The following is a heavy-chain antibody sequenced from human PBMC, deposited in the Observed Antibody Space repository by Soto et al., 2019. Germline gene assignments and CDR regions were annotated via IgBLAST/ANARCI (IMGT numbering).Heavy chain of an antibody. V-gene: IGHV3-30*18. J-gene: IGHJ4*02. CDR3: AKDQQSVLRYFDWLSPVPDY. CDR2: ISYDGSNK. CDR1: GFTFSSYG. Sequence: QVQLVESGGGVVQPGRSLRISCAASGFTFSSYGMHWVSKAPGKGLEWVAVISYDGSNKYYADSVKGRFTISRDNSKNTLYLQMNSLRAEDTAVYYCAKDQQSVLRYFDWLSPVPDYWGQGTLVTVSS. D-gene: IGHD3-9*01.